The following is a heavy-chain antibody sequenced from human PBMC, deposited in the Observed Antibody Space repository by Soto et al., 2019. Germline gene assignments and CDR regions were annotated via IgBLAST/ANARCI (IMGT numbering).Heavy chain of an antibody. V-gene: IGHV4-59*01. D-gene: IGHD3-16*01. CDR2: IYFNGNT. CDR3: ASVTFGGVVLAH. Sequence: SETLSLTCTVSSASFSKYYWSWIRQPPGKGLEWIGYIYFNGNTNYNPSLKRRVTISIDTSKKQISLNLTSVTDADTAVYYCASVTFGGVVLAHWGQGILVTVSS. J-gene: IGHJ4*02. CDR1: SASFSKYY.